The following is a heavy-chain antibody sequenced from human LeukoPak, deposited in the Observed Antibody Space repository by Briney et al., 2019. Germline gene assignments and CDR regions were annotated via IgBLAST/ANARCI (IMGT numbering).Heavy chain of an antibody. V-gene: IGHV1-69*04. CDR2: IIPILGIA. CDR1: GGTFSSYA. CDR3: ATGKKNPYYYYGMDV. J-gene: IGHJ6*02. Sequence: GASVKVSCKASGGTFSSYAISWVRQAPGQGLEWMGRIIPILGIANYAQKFQGRVTITADKSTSTAYMELSSLRSEDTAVYYCATGKKNPYYYYGMDVWGQGTTVTVSS.